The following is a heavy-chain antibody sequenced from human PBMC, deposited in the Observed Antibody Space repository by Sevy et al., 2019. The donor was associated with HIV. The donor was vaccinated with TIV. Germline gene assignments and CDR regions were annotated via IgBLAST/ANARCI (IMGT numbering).Heavy chain of an antibody. CDR1: GFTFSAHE. V-gene: IGHV3-48*03. Sequence: GGSLRLSCAASGFTFSAHEVNWVRQAPGKGLEWVAHISGSGFTIHYADSVKGRFTVSRDNAKNSLYLQMNSLRAEDTAIYYCASGNDSSGYDSNFDYWGQGTLVTVSS. D-gene: IGHD3-22*01. CDR3: ASGNDSSGYDSNFDY. CDR2: ISGSGFTI. J-gene: IGHJ4*02.